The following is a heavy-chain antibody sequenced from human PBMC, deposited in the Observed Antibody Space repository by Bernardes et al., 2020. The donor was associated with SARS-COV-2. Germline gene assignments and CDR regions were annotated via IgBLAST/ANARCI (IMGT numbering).Heavy chain of an antibody. CDR2: INPNSGGT. D-gene: IGHD6-13*01. J-gene: IGHJ6*02. CDR3: ARGLKQQLVRAQYYYYYYGMDV. V-gene: IGHV1-2*02. Sequence: SVKVSCKASGYTFTGYYMHWVRQAPGQGLEWMGWINPNSGGTNYAQKFQGRVTMTRDTSISTAYMELSRLRSDDTAVYYCARGLKQQLVRAQYYYYYYGMDVWGQGTTVTVSS. CDR1: GYTFTGYY.